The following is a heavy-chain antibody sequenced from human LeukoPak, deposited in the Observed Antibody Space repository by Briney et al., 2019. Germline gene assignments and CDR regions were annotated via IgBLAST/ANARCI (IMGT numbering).Heavy chain of an antibody. CDR1: GCTFDDYA. V-gene: IGHV3-9*01. D-gene: IGHD2-2*01. CDR3: AKARSTRSPYYYYGMDV. J-gene: IGHJ6*02. CDR2: ISWNSCSI. Sequence: GRSLRLSCAASGCTFDDYAMHWVRQAPGKGLEWVSGISWNSCSIGYADSVKGRFTISRDNAKHSLYLQMNSLRAEDTALYYCAKARSTRSPYYYYGMDVWGQGTTVTVSS.